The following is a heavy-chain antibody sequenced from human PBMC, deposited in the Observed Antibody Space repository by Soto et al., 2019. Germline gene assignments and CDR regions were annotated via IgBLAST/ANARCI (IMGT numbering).Heavy chain of an antibody. J-gene: IGHJ4*02. D-gene: IGHD1-1*01. CDR2: ISYDGSNK. CDR3: ARDRDWNGAVRAAPDF. CDR1: GFTFSSYA. Sequence: SLRLSCAASGFTFSSYAMHWVRQAPGKGLEWVAVISYDGSNKYYADSVKGRFTISRDNSKNTLYLQMNSLRAEDTAVYYCARDRDWNGAVRAAPDFWGQGTLVTVSS. V-gene: IGHV3-30-3*01.